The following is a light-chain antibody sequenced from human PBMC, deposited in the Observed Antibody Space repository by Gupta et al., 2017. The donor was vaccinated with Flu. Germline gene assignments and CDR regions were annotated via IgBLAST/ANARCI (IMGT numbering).Light chain of an antibody. J-gene: IGLJ3*02. V-gene: IGLV8-61*01. CDR3: AMHVGKGSVV. CDR1: SASVSTTHD. Sequence: TVTLTCGLNSASVSTTHDPGWLQQTPGPPPLTLSHSTNTRPSGVPERCDGNILGTNAVPISRGDQADDEAYYYCAMHVGKGSVVFGGGTKLTVL. CDR2: STN.